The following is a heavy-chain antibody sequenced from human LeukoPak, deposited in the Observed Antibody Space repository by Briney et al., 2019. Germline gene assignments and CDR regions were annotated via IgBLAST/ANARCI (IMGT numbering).Heavy chain of an antibody. V-gene: IGHV3-21*01. CDR2: ISSSSSYI. D-gene: IGHD2-15*01. CDR1: GFTFSSYS. Sequence: GGSLRLSCAASGFTFSSYSMNWVRQAPGKGLEWVSSISSSSSYIYYADSVKGRFTTSRDNAKNSLYLQMNSLRAEDTAVYYCARDWAGGGYCSGGSCYSPSDYWGQGTLVTVSS. J-gene: IGHJ4*02. CDR3: ARDWAGGGYCSGGSCYSPSDY.